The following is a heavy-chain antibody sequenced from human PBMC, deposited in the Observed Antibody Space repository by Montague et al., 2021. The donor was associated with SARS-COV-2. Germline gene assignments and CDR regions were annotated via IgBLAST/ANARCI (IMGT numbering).Heavy chain of an antibody. J-gene: IGHJ4*02. CDR1: GFAFSSYA. CDR2: ISYDGSNK. CDR3: ATTSRGYSYADY. V-gene: IGHV3-30-3*01. Sequence: SLRLSCAASGFAFSSYAMHWVRQAPGKGLEWVAVISYDGSNKYYADSVKGRFTISRDNSKNTLYLQMNSLRAEDTAVYYCATTSRGYSYADYWSQGTLVTVSS. D-gene: IGHD5-18*01.